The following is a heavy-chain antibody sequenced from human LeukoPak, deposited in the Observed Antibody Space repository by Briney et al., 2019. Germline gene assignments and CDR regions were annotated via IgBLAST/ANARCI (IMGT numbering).Heavy chain of an antibody. J-gene: IGHJ6*02. CDR3: AREQDAYYYGMDV. CDR2: ISYDGSNK. V-gene: IGHV3-30*04. CDR1: GFTFSSYA. Sequence: GRSLRLSCAASGFTFSSYAMHWVRQAPGKGLEWVAVISYDGSNKYYADSVKGRFTISRDNSKNTLYLQMNSLRAEDTAVYYCAREQDAYYYGMDVWGQGTTVTVSS.